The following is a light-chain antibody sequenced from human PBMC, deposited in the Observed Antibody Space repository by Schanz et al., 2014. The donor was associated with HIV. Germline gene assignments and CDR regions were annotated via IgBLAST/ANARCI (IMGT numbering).Light chain of an antibody. Sequence: QSALTQPASVSGSPGQSITISCTGTSSDIGAYNYVSWYQQYPGKAPKLMIYDVNNRPSGVSNRFSGSKSGNTASLTISGLQAEDEADYYCSSYTSSSTDVFGTGTKVTVL. CDR3: SSYTSSSTDV. CDR1: SSDIGAYNY. V-gene: IGLV2-14*01. CDR2: DVN. J-gene: IGLJ1*01.